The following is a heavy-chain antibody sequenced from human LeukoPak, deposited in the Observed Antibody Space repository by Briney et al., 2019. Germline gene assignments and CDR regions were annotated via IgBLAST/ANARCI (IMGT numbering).Heavy chain of an antibody. Sequence: GASVKVSCKASGYTFTGYYMHWVRQAPGQGLEWMGWINPNSGGTNYAQKFQGRVTMTRDTSISTAYMELSRLRSDDTAVYYCARGFVTIFGVTYWDYWGQGTLVTVSS. D-gene: IGHD3-3*01. CDR3: ARGFVTIFGVTYWDY. CDR1: GYTFTGYY. CDR2: INPNSGGT. J-gene: IGHJ4*02. V-gene: IGHV1-2*02.